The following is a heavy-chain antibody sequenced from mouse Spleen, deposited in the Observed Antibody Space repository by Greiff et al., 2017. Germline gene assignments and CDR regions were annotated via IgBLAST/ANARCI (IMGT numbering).Heavy chain of an antibody. CDR2: IHPNSGST. Sequence: QVQLQQPGAELVKPGASVKLSCKASGYTFTSYWMHWVKQRPGQGLEWIGMIHPNSGSTNYNEKFKSKATLTVDNSSSTAYMQLSSLTSEDSAVYYCARNYRYEDYFDYWGQGTTLTVSS. D-gene: IGHD2-14*01. V-gene: IGHV1-64*01. CDR1: GYTFTSYW. CDR3: ARNYRYEDYFDY. J-gene: IGHJ2*01.